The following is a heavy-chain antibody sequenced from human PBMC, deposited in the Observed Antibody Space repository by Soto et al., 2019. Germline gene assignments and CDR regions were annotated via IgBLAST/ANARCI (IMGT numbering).Heavy chain of an antibody. CDR1: GGSFRGYY. CDR3: ARGRQYYDFWSGYSNRWFDP. V-gene: IGHV4-34*01. J-gene: IGHJ5*02. Sequence: LCRTFAVYGGSFRGYYWSLIRQPPGHGLEWIGEINHSGSTNSNPSLNSRVTISVDTSNNQFSLKLSSVTAADTAVYYCARGRQYYDFWSGYSNRWFDPWGQGTLVTVSS. CDR2: INHSGST. D-gene: IGHD3-3*01.